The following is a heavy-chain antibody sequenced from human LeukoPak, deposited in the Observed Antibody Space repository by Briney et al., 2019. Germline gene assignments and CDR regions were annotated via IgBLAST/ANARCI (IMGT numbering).Heavy chain of an antibody. V-gene: IGHV3-48*01. Sequence: GGSLRLSCTASGFPFSDYSMNWVRQAPGKGLEWISYIGSSSGNTKYADSVKGRFTISRDNSKNTLYLQMNSLRAEDTAVYYCAKESGYSGSSGWYYFDYWGQGTLVTVSS. J-gene: IGHJ4*02. D-gene: IGHD6-19*01. CDR3: AKESGYSGSSGWYYFDY. CDR2: IGSSSGNT. CDR1: GFPFSDYS.